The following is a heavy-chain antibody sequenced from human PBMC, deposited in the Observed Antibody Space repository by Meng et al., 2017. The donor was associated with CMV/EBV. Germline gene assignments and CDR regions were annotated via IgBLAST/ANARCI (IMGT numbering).Heavy chain of an antibody. CDR2: IIPILGIA. J-gene: IGHJ3*02. D-gene: IGHD3-3*01. V-gene: IGHV1-69*10. Sequence: SVKVSCKASGYTFTGYYMHWVRQAPGQGLEWMGWIIPILGIANYAQKFQGRVTITADKSTSTAYMELSSLRSEDTAVYYCASVLRFLEWSPIWGQGTMVTVSS. CDR3: ASVLRFLEWSPI. CDR1: GYTFTGYY.